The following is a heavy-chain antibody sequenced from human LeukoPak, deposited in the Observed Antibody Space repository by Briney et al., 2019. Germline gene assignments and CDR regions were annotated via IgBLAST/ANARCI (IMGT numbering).Heavy chain of an antibody. V-gene: IGHV4-59*12. CDR1: GGSISNYY. CDR3: ARAPIYYDSSGPFKAFDY. Sequence: PSETLSLTCTVSGGSISNYYCTWIRQPPGKGLEWIGYIYYTGSTNYNPSLKSRVTISMDTSKNQFSLKLSSVTAADTAVYYCARAPIYYDSSGPFKAFDYWGQGTLVTVSS. J-gene: IGHJ4*02. D-gene: IGHD3-22*01. CDR2: IYYTGST.